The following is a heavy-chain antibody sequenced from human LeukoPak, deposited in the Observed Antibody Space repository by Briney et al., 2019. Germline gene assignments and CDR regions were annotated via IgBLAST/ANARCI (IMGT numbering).Heavy chain of an antibody. D-gene: IGHD3-9*01. Sequence: GGSLRLSCAASGFSFDDYAMQWVRQAPGKGLGWGSGISWNSGSIGYADSVKGRFTISRDNAKNSLYLQMNSLRAEDTALYYCAKNPQPDYYDILTGSETYFDYWGQGTLVTVSS. J-gene: IGHJ4*02. CDR3: AKNPQPDYYDILTGSETYFDY. CDR1: GFSFDDYA. CDR2: ISWNSGSI. V-gene: IGHV3-9*01.